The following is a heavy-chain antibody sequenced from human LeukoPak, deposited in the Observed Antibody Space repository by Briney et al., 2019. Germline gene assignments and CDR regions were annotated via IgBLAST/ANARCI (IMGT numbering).Heavy chain of an antibody. CDR3: ARAYRDFDYGDYPADFDY. CDR1: GGSISSGGFY. CDR2: IYYSGSP. V-gene: IGHV4-31*03. Sequence: SETLSLTCTISGGSISSGGFYWSWIRQHPGKGLEWIGYIYYSGSPYYNPSLKSRVTISVDTSKNQFSLKLSSVTAADTAVYYCARAYRDFDYGDYPADFDYWGQGTLVTVSS. D-gene: IGHD4-17*01. J-gene: IGHJ4*02.